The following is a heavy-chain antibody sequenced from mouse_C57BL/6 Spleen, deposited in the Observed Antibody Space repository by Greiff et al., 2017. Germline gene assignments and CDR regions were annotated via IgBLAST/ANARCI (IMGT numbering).Heavy chain of an antibody. CDR1: GFTFSSYG. V-gene: IGHV5-6*01. Sequence: EVMLVESGGDLVKPGGSLKLSCAASGFTFSSYGMSWVRQTPDKRLEWVATISSGGSYTYYPDSVKGRFTISRDNAKNTLYLQMSSLKSEDTAMYYCASVYGNCFAYWGQGTLVTVSA. D-gene: IGHD2-1*01. J-gene: IGHJ3*01. CDR2: ISSGGSYT. CDR3: ASVYGNCFAY.